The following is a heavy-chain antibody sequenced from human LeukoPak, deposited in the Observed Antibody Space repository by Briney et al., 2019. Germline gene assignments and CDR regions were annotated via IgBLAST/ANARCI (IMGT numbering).Heavy chain of an antibody. V-gene: IGHV3-21*01. D-gene: IGHD3-10*01. J-gene: IGHJ6*04. CDR2: ISSSSSYI. CDR3: ARVLVRGVMDNYGMDV. CDR1: GFTFSSYS. Sequence: GGSLRLSCAASGFTFSSYSMNWVRQAPGKGREWVSSISSSSSYIYYADSVKGRFTISRDNAKNSLYLQMNSLRAEDTAVYYCARVLVRGVMDNYGMDVWGKGTTVTVSS.